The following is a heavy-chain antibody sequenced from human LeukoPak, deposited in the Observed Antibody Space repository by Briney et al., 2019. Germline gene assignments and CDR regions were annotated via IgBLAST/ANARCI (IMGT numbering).Heavy chain of an antibody. J-gene: IGHJ6*02. Sequence: ASVKVSCKASGYTFTSYGISRVRQAPGQGLEWMGWISAYNGNTNYSQKFQGRVTITRDTSASTAYMELSSLRSEDTAVYYCAKAVGELLIYGMDVWGQGTTVTVSS. CDR3: AKAVGELLIYGMDV. D-gene: IGHD3-10*01. CDR2: ISAYNGNT. V-gene: IGHV1-18*01. CDR1: GYTFTSYG.